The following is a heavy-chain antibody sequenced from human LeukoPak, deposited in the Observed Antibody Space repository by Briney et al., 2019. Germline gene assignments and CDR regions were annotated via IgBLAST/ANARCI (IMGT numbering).Heavy chain of an antibody. J-gene: IGHJ4*02. Sequence: GGSLRLSCAASGFTFSSHAMSWVRQAPGKGLEWVSGISGNGGTTHYADSVKGRFTISRDNAKNTLHLQMNSLSAEDTAVYYCAKPKFPVAGSNLFDYWGQGTLVTVSS. CDR2: ISGNGGTT. D-gene: IGHD6-19*01. CDR3: AKPKFPVAGSNLFDY. CDR1: GFTFSSHA. V-gene: IGHV3-23*01.